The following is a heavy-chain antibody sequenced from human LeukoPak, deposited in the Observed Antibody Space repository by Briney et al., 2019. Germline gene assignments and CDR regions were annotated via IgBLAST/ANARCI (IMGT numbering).Heavy chain of an antibody. Sequence: ASVKVSCKASGYTFTGYYIHWVRQAPGQGLEWMGWIHPNSGGTNYAETFQGRVTMTRDTSITTAYMELTRLASDDTAVYYCATVRDIVVGGGPYYFDYWGQGTLVTVSS. D-gene: IGHD2-15*01. CDR3: ATVRDIVVGGGPYYFDY. CDR1: GYTFTGYY. CDR2: IHPNSGGT. J-gene: IGHJ4*02. V-gene: IGHV1-2*02.